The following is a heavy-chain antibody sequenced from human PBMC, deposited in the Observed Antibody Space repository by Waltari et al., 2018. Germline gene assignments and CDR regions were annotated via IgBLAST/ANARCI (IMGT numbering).Heavy chain of an antibody. V-gene: IGHV3-7*01. J-gene: IGHJ4*02. CDR1: EFTFRSFW. CDR3: ATGRGLPY. Sequence: EVQVVESGGGLVQPGGSLRLSCEVSEFTFRSFWMSWVRQTPGKGLEWVANIRQDGSEKYYVDSVKGRFTVSRDNARNSLYLQMNSLRAEDTAVYYCATGRGLPYWGQGTLVTVSS. CDR2: IRQDGSEK.